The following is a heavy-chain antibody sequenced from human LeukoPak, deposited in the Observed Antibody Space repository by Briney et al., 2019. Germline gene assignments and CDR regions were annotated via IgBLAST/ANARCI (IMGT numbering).Heavy chain of an antibody. J-gene: IGHJ6*03. V-gene: IGHV4-59*02. CDR3: AREMVLMMSDVASPYYMDV. D-gene: IGHD3-3*01. Sequence: SDTLSLSCSVSGASVNDYFWSWIRQPPGRGLEWIGHVYSGGTTEYSPSLKGRVTISLDASNNKVSLSLTSSTAADTAVYYCAREMVLMMSDVASPYYMDVWGRGTTVTVAS. CDR1: GASVNDYF. CDR2: VYSGGTT.